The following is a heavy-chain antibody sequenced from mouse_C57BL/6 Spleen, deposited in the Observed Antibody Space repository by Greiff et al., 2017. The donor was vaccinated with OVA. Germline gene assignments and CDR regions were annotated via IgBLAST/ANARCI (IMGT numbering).Heavy chain of an antibody. D-gene: IGHD1-1*01. J-gene: IGHJ1*03. CDR1: GYTFTSYW. Sequence: QVQLQQSGAELVKPGASVKLSCKASGYTFTSYWMQWVKQRPGQGLEWIGEIDPSDSYTNYNQKFKGKATLTVDTSSSTAYMQLSSLTSEDSAVYYCARSPLSSYWYFDVWGTGTTVTVSS. CDR3: ARSPLSSYWYFDV. CDR2: IDPSDSYT. V-gene: IGHV1-50*01.